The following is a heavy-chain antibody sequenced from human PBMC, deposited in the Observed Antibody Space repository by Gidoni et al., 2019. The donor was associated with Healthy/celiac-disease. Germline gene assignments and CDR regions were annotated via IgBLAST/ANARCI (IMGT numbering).Heavy chain of an antibody. CDR2: IIPIFGTA. CDR1: GGTFSSYA. J-gene: IGHJ5*02. V-gene: IGHV1-69*01. D-gene: IGHD6-13*01. CDR3: AREQEGQQLVMNWFDP. Sequence: QVQLVQSGAEVKKPGSSVKVSCKASGGTFSSYAISWVRQAPGQGLEWMVGIIPIFGTANYAQKFQGRVTITADESTSTAYMELSSLRSEDTAVYYCAREQEGQQLVMNWFDPWGQGTLVTVSS.